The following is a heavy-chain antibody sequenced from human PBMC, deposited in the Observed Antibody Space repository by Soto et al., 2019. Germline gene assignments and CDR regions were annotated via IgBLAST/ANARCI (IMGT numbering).Heavy chain of an antibody. J-gene: IGHJ4*02. CDR3: AKSPTMVRGLIFDS. CDR1: TNTFNIYA. D-gene: IGHD3-10*01. Sequence: EVQLLESGGGLVQPGGSLRLSCAASTNTFNIYAMSWVRQAPGMGLEWVSPIKGGGITYYADSVKGRFTISRDDSKNTLHLQMNSLRAEDTAVYYCAKSPTMVRGLIFDSWGQGTLVTVSS. V-gene: IGHV3-23*01. CDR2: IKGGGIT.